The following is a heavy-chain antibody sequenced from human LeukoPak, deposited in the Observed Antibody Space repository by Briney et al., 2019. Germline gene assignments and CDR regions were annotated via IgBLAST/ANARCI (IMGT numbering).Heavy chain of an antibody. CDR2: INHSGST. CDR1: GGSFSGYY. J-gene: IGHJ4*02. Sequence: SETLSLTCAVYGGSFSGYYWSWIRQPPGKELEWIGEINHSGSTNYNPSLKSRVTISVATSNNQLSLKLSSVPAADTAVYYCATLRIATRLNRVDYWGQGTLVTVSS. CDR3: ATLRIATRLNRVDY. D-gene: IGHD6-13*01. V-gene: IGHV4-34*01.